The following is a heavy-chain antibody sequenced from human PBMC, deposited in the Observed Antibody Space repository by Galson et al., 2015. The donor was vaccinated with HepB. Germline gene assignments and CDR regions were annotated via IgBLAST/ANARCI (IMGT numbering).Heavy chain of an antibody. J-gene: IGHJ4*02. CDR1: GFSFRNAW. CDR2: IKSETDGGAA. Sequence: SLRLSCAASGFSFRNAWMSWVRQAPGKGLEWVGRIKSETDGGAADYAAPVKGRFTISRSDSKNTLYLQMKSLKTEDTAVYYCSTNMVRGPPRWGQGTLVTVSS. D-gene: IGHD3-10*01. CDR3: STNMVRGPPR. V-gene: IGHV3-15*01.